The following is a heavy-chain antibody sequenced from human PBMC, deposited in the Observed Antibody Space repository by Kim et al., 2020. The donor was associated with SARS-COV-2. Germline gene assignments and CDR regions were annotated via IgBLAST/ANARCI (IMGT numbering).Heavy chain of an antibody. Sequence: YLQSRVTITVDTSKNQLSLKLSSVTAADTAVYYCARHYIMWEPKKNAFDIWGQGTMVTVSS. J-gene: IGHJ3*02. CDR3: ARHYIMWEPKKNAFDI. D-gene: IGHD1-26*01. V-gene: IGHV4-39*01.